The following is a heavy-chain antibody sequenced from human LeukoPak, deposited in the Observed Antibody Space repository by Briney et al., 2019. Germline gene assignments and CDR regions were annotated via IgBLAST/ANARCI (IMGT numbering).Heavy chain of an antibody. D-gene: IGHD5-12*01. J-gene: IGHJ6*02. Sequence: GGSLRLSCAASGFTFSSYVMGWVRQAPGKGLEWVSAISNSGGTTYYADSVKGRSTISRDDAKNSLYLQMNSLRAEDTAVYYCARDGDIVATLQGYYYYYGMDVWGQGTTVTVSS. V-gene: IGHV3-23*01. CDR2: ISNSGGTT. CDR3: ARDGDIVATLQGYYYYYGMDV. CDR1: GFTFSSYV.